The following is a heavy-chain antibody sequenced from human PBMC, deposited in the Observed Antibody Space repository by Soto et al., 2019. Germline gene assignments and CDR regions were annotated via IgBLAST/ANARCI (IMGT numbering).Heavy chain of an antibody. CDR1: GYTFTSYG. CDR2: INAGNGNT. J-gene: IGHJ5*01. Sequence: ASVKVSCKASGYTFTSYGIHWVRQAPGQRLEWMGWINAGNGNTKYSQKFQGRVTITRDTSASTAYMELSSLRSEDTAVYYCARDLSCSSTSCLPNWFDSWGQGTLVTVSS. CDR3: ARDLSCSSTSCLPNWFDS. V-gene: IGHV1-3*01. D-gene: IGHD2-2*01.